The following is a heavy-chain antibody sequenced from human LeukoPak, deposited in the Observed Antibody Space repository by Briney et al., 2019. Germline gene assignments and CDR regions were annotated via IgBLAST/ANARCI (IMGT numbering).Heavy chain of an antibody. CDR1: GGSFSGYY. V-gene: IGHV4-34*01. D-gene: IGHD6-13*01. CDR3: AGGYSSSELTWFDP. CDR2: INHSGST. J-gene: IGHJ5*02. Sequence: PSETLSLSCAVYGGSFSGYYWSWIRQPPGKGLEWIGEINHSGSTNYNPSLKSRVTISVDTSKNQFSLKLSSVTAADTAVYYCAGGYSSSELTWFDPWGQGTLVTVSS.